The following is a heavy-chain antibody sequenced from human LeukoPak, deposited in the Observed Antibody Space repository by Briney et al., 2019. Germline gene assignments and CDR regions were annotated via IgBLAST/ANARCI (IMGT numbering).Heavy chain of an antibody. CDR3: ARTPAFHYYDSSGVGY. D-gene: IGHD3-22*01. CDR2: IKQDGSEK. CDR1: GFTFSSYW. V-gene: IGHV3-7*03. Sequence: GGSLRLSCAASGFTFSSYWMSWVRQAPGKGLEWVANIKQDGSEKNYVDSVKGRFTISRDNTKNSLYLQMNRLRAEDTAVYYCARTPAFHYYDSSGVGYWGQGTLVTVSS. J-gene: IGHJ4*02.